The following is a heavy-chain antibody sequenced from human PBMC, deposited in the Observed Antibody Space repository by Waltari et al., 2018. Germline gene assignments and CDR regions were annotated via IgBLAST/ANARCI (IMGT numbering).Heavy chain of an antibody. D-gene: IGHD3-3*01. J-gene: IGHJ5*02. V-gene: IGHV1-8*01. CDR1: GYPFSDFD. Sequence: QVQLVQSGAEVKKPGASVKVSCRASGYPFSDFDITWVRPAAGQGLEWMGWMNPNNGETGYAQKFQGRVVMTSDTSISTAYLDLSSLRSEDTAVYYCARGRRRSSTCYGVCDWFDPWGQGTLVTVSS. CDR2: MNPNNGET. CDR3: ARGRRRSSTCYGVCDWFDP.